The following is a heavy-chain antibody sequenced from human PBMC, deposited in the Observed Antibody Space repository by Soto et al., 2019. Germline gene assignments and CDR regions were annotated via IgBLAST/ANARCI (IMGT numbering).Heavy chain of an antibody. D-gene: IGHD3-3*01. CDR1: GLNFNIYS. J-gene: IGHJ6*03. CDR3: ARLTDFWSGYYTEYYYYYYMDV. V-gene: IGHV3-48*01. Sequence: GGSLRLSCAASGLNFNIYSMNWVRQAPGKGLEWISYISSSSSTIYYADSVKGRFTISRDNAKNSLYLQMNSLRAEDTAVYYCARLTDFWSGYYTEYYYYYYMDVWGKGTTVTVSS. CDR2: ISSSSSTI.